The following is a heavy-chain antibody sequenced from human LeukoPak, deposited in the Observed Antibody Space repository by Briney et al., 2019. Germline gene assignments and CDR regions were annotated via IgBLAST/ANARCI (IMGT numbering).Heavy chain of an antibody. CDR2: INWNGGST. D-gene: IGHD4-11*01. J-gene: IGHJ6*03. Sequence: GGPLRLSCAASGFTFDDYGMSWVRQAPGKGLEWVSGINWNGGSTGYADSVKGRFTISRDNAKNSLYLQMDSLRAEDTALYYCARVTGATVTTYFYYYMDVWGKGTTVTVSS. V-gene: IGHV3-20*04. CDR1: GFTFDDYG. CDR3: ARVTGATVTTYFYYYMDV.